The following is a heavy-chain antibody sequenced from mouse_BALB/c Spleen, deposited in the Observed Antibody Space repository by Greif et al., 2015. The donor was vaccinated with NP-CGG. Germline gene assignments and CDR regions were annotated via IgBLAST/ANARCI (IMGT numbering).Heavy chain of an antibody. V-gene: IGHV4-2*02. Sequence: EVKVIESGGGLVQPGGSLNLSCAASGFDFSRYWMSWARQAPGKGQEWIGEINPGSSTINYTPSLKDKFIISRDNAKNTLYLQMSKVRSEDTALYYCARHGNYAMDYWGQGTSVTVSS. CDR3: ARHGNYAMDY. D-gene: IGHD2-1*01. J-gene: IGHJ4*01. CDR2: INPGSSTI. CDR1: GFDFSRYW.